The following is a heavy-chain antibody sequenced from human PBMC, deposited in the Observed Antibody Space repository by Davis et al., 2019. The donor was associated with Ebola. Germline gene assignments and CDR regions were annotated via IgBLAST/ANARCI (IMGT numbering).Heavy chain of an antibody. CDR3: ARRQYYYDSSGYHIGAFDI. Sequence: SETLSLTCSVSGGSINSFLWTWIRQPPGKGLEWVGCMFYNGDTKYNPALESRVTMSVDTSKNQFSLKLSSVTAADTAVYYCARRQYYYDSSGYHIGAFDIWGQGTMVTVSS. D-gene: IGHD3-22*01. CDR2: MFYNGDT. V-gene: IGHV4-59*08. J-gene: IGHJ3*02. CDR1: GGSINSFL.